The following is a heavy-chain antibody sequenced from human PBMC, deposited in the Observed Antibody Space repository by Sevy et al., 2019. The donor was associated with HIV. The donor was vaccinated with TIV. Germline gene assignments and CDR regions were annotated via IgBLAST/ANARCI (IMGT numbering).Heavy chain of an antibody. D-gene: IGHD6-25*01. CDR3: ARDEAAGREGYYYYGIDV. CDR2: ISAYNGNT. Sequence: ASVKVYCKASGYTFTSYGISWVRQAPGQGLEWMGWISAYNGNTNYAQKLQGRVTMTTDTSTSTAYMELRSLRSDDTAVYYCARDEAAGREGYYYYGIDVWDQGTTVTVSS. CDR1: GYTFTSYG. J-gene: IGHJ6*02. V-gene: IGHV1-18*01.